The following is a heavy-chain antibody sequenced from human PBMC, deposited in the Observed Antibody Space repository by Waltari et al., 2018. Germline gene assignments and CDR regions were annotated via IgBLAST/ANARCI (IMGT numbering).Heavy chain of an antibody. V-gene: IGHV4-59*01. CDR2: IYYSGST. D-gene: IGHD6-13*01. J-gene: IGHJ5*02. CDR3: ARLAAAGTGWFDP. CDR1: VGPISSYY. Sequence: QVQLQESGPGLVKPSETLSLTCTVSVGPISSYYWSWIRQPPGKGLEWIGYIYYSGSTNYNPSLKSRVTISVDTSKNQFSLKLSSVTAADTAVYYCARLAAAGTGWFDPWGQGTLVTVSS.